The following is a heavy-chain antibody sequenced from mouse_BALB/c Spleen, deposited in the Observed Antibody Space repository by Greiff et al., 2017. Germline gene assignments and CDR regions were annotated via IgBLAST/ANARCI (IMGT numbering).Heavy chain of an antibody. D-gene: IGHD1-1*01. J-gene: IGHJ4*01. CDR3: AREGVVATDYYAMDY. V-gene: IGHV1-74*01. Sequence: QQSCKASGYTFTSYWMNWVKQRPEQGLEWIGRIDPYDSETHYNQKFKDKAILTVDKSSSTAYMQLSSLTSEDSAVYYCAREGVVATDYYAMDYWGQGTSVTVSS. CDR2: IDPYDSET. CDR1: GYTFTSYW.